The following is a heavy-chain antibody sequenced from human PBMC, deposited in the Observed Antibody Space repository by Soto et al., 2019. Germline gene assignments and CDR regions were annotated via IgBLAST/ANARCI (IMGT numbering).Heavy chain of an antibody. CDR2: ILYIGTT. CDR1: GASITSSSYY. D-gene: IGHD5-18*01. Sequence: SETRSLTCTVFGASITSSSYYWGWIRQPPGKGLEGFAIILYIGTTYYSPSLKSPVTLSVDTSKTPFCRKLSSVTAPQTAMSYCAVPGGYSYGRRFDYWGQGTMVTVSS. V-gene: IGHV4-39*01. J-gene: IGHJ4*01. CDR3: AVPGGYSYGRRFDY.